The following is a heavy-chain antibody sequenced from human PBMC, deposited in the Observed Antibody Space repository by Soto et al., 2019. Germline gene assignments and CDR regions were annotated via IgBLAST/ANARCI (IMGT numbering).Heavy chain of an antibody. CDR2: IYWNDDK. Sequence: GSGPTLVNPTQTLTLTCSFSGFSLTTDGVGVSWVRQPPGQALEWLAIIYWNDDKHHSPSLKRRLTITKDTSKNQVVLTMTNMDPVDTAKYYCTRIQYTCATDSWGQGTLVTVSS. CDR1: GFSLTTDGVG. CDR3: TRIQYTCATDS. D-gene: IGHD5-18*01. V-gene: IGHV2-5*01. J-gene: IGHJ4*02.